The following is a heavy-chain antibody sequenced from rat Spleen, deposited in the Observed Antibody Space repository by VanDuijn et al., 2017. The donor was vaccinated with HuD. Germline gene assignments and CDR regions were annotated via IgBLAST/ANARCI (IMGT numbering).Heavy chain of an antibody. J-gene: IGHJ1*01. V-gene: IGHV5-29*01. CDR1: GFTFSNYG. Sequence: EVQLVESGGGLVQPGRSLKLSCAASGFTFSNYGMAWVRQAPTKGLEWVATISYDGSRTYYRDSVKGRFTISRDNAKSTLYLQMDSLRSEDTATYYCARRGYWYFDFWGPGTMVTVSS. CDR3: ARRGYWYFDF. CDR2: ISYDGSRT.